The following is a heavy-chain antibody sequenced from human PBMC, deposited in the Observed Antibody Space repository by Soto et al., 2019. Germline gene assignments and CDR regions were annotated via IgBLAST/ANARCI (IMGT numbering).Heavy chain of an antibody. J-gene: IGHJ4*02. V-gene: IGHV1-69*04. CDR1: GGTFSSYT. CDR3: ARDRIPYQYCTNGVCLVY. CDR2: IIPILGIA. D-gene: IGHD2-8*01. Sequence: ASVKVSCKASGGTFSSYTISWVRQAPGQGLEWMGRIIPILGIANYAQKFQGRVTITADKSTSTAYMELSSLRSEDTAVYYCARDRIPYQYCTNGVCLVYWGQGTLVTVSS.